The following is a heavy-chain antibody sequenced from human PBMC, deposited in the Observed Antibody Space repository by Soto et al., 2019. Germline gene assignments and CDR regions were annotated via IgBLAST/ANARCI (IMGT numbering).Heavy chain of an antibody. CDR1: GGTFDHAA. J-gene: IGHJ4*02. CDR2: INPMFNSI. CDR3: ARQIFAADY. Sequence: QVQLVQSGAEVKKPGSSVKVSCEAPGGTFDHAAITWVRQAPGQGLEWVGGINPMFNSIHYAQKFQGRVTITADAVTSTAFMELRGLTSDDTAVYYCARQIFAADYWGQGTLLVVSS. D-gene: IGHD3-9*01. V-gene: IGHV1-69*01.